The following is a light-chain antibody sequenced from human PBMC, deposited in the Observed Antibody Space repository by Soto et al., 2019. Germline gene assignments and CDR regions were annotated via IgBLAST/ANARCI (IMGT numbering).Light chain of an antibody. CDR2: ANI. CDR3: QSYDSTLSARYV. J-gene: IGLJ1*01. CDR1: SSNFGAGYD. V-gene: IGLV1-40*01. Sequence: QPVLTQPPSVSGAPGQRVTISCTGSSSNFGAGYDVHWYQQRPGAAPKLLISANINRPSGVPDRFSGSKSGTSASLAITGLQADDEGDYYCQSYDSTLSARYVFGTGTKLTVL.